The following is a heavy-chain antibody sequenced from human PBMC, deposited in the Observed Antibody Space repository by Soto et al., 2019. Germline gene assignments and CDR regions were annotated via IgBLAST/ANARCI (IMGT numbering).Heavy chain of an antibody. J-gene: IGHJ4*02. D-gene: IGHD6-13*01. CDR1: GFSRSTSGVG. CDR2: IYWTADK. V-gene: IGHV2-5*01. Sequence: QITLKESGPTPVKPTPTLTLTFTFSGFSRSTSGVGVCWIRQPPGKALEWLALIYWTADKRYSPSLKSRLTITEDTSKSQVVLTMTNMDPVDTATYYCAYDTLKAAGIFYWGQGTLVTVSS. CDR3: AYDTLKAAGIFY.